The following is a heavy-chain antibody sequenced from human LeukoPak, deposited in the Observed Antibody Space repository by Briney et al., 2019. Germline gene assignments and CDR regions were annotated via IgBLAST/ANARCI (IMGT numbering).Heavy chain of an antibody. J-gene: IGHJ1*01. Sequence: ASETLSLTCTVSGGSISSYYWSWIRQPPGKGLEWIGYIYYSGSTNYNPSLKSRVTISVDTSKNQFSLKLSSVTAADTAVYYCARHYYGSGFQHWGQGTLVTVSS. D-gene: IGHD3-10*01. V-gene: IGHV4-59*08. CDR3: ARHYYGSGFQH. CDR2: IYYSGST. CDR1: GGSISSYY.